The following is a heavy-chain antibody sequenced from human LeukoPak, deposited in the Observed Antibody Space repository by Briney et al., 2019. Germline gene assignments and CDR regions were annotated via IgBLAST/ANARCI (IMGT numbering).Heavy chain of an antibody. Sequence: GESLKISCQGSGYTFTSYWIGWVRQMPAKGLEWMGSIYPGDSDTKYSPSFQGQVTISVDKSTNTAYLQWKSLKASDTAMYYCARGDVVRGVSWFDSWGQGALVTVSS. CDR3: ARGDVVRGVSWFDS. J-gene: IGHJ5*01. CDR1: GYTFTSYW. V-gene: IGHV5-51*01. D-gene: IGHD2-21*02. CDR2: IYPGDSDT.